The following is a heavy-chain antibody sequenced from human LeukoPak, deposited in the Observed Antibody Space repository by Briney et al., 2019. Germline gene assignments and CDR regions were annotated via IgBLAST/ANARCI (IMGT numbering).Heavy chain of an antibody. CDR2: ISSTGGTI. CDR1: GFTFSTYE. V-gene: IGHV3-48*03. Sequence: PGGSLRLSCAASGFTFSTYEMSWVRQAPGKGLEWVSYISSTGGTIYYADSMRGRFIISRDNAKNSLYLQMNSLRAEDTAVYYCARRKGALYSEFAFDMWGQGTMVTVSS. J-gene: IGHJ3*02. D-gene: IGHD2-21*01. CDR3: ARRKGALYSEFAFDM.